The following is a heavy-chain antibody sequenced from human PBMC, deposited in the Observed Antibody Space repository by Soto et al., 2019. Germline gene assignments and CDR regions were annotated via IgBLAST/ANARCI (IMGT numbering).Heavy chain of an antibody. Sequence: GGFLRLSCAASGFTFSSYSMNWVRQAPGKGLEWVSSISSSSSYIYYADSVKGRFTISRDNAKNSLYLQMNSLRAEDTAVYYCAREIIGVVVVAATPEADAFDIWGQGTMVTVSS. CDR1: GFTFSSYS. J-gene: IGHJ3*02. CDR2: ISSSSSYI. CDR3: AREIIGVVVVAATPEADAFDI. V-gene: IGHV3-21*01. D-gene: IGHD2-15*01.